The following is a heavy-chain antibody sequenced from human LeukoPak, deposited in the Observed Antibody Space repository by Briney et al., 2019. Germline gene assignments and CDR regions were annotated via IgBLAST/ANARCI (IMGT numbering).Heavy chain of an antibody. D-gene: IGHD4-17*01. V-gene: IGHV3-53*01. CDR3: ARAIRFLDFDY. CDR1: GFTFNSFC. J-gene: IGHJ4*02. CDR2: IYSGGST. Sequence: GGSLRLSCTASGFTFNSFCMSWVRQAPGKGLEWVSVIYSGGSTYYADSVKGRFTISRDNSKNTLYLQMNSLRAEDTAVYYCARAIRFLDFDYWGQGTLVTVSS.